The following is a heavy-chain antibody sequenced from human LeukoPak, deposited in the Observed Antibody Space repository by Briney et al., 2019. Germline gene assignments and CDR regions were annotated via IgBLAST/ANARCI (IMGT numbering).Heavy chain of an antibody. CDR1: GGSISSYY. V-gene: IGHV4-4*07. J-gene: IGHJ4*02. CDR3: ARDTYYYGSGSPYFDY. Sequence: SETLSLTCTVSGGSISSYYWSWIRQPAGKGLEWIGRIYTSGSTNYNPSLKSRVTMSVDTSKNQFSLELSSVTAADTAVYYCARDTYYYGSGSPYFDYWGQGTLVTVSS. D-gene: IGHD3-10*01. CDR2: IYTSGST.